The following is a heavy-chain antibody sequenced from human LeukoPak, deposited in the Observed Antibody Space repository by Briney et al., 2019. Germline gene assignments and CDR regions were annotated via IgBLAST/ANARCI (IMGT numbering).Heavy chain of an antibody. V-gene: IGHV4-59*08. J-gene: IGHJ4*02. Sequence: SETLSLTCTVPGGSISSYYWSWIRQPPGKGLEWIGYIYYSGSTNYNPSLKSRVTISVDTSKNQFSLKLSSVTAADTAVYYCARLRDSSGPYFDYWGQGTLVTVSS. CDR1: GGSISSYY. CDR3: ARLRDSSGPYFDY. CDR2: IYYSGST. D-gene: IGHD3-22*01.